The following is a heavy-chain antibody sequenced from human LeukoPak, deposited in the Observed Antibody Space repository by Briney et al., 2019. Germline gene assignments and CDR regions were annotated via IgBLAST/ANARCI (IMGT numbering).Heavy chain of an antibody. J-gene: IGHJ4*02. CDR2: ISAYNGNT. V-gene: IGHV1-18*01. CDR1: GYTFTSYG. CDR3: ARNHHSQIVGATPNFDY. D-gene: IGHD1-26*01. Sequence: ASVKVSCKASGYTFTSYGISWVRQAPGQGFEWMGWISAYNGNTNYAQKLQGRVTMTTDTSTSTAYMELRSLRSDDTAVYYCARNHHSQIVGATPNFDYWGQGTLVTVSS.